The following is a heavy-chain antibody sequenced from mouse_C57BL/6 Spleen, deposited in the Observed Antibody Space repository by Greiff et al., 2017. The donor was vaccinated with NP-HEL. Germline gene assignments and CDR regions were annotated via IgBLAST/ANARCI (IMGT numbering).Heavy chain of an antibody. V-gene: IGHV1-18*01. J-gene: IGHJ1*03. CDR1: GYTFTDYN. D-gene: IGHD1-1*01. CDR2: INPNNGGT. CDR3: SRDSTVVAHWYFDV. Sequence: VQLQQSGPELVKPGASVKIPCKASGYTFTDYNMDWVKPSHGKSLEWIGDINPNNGGTIYNQKFKGKATLTVDKSSSTAYMELRSLTSEDTAVYYCSRDSTVVAHWYFDVWGTGTTVTVSS.